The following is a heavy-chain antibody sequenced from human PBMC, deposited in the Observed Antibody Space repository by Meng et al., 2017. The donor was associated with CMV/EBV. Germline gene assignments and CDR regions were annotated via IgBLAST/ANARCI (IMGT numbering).Heavy chain of an antibody. CDR2: INSDGSST. J-gene: IGHJ6*02. V-gene: IGHV3-74*01. Sequence: GESLKISCAASGFTFSSYWMHWVRQAPGKGLVWVSRINSDGSSTSCADSVKGRFTISRDNAKNTLYLQMNSLRAEDTAVYYCAREDYGYYGMDVWGQGTTVTVSS. CDR3: AREDYGYYGMDV. CDR1: GFTFSSYW.